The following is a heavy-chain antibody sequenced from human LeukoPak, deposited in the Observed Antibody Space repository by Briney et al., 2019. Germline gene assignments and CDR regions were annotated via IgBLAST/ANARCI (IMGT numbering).Heavy chain of an antibody. CDR2: INHSGST. D-gene: IGHD3-10*01. Sequence: SETLSLTCAVYGGSFSGYYWSWIRQPPGKGLEWIGEINHSGSTNYNPSLKSRVTISVDTSKNQFSLKLSSVTAADTAVHYCARGQVNYYYGSGSYYKDWGQGTLVTVSS. V-gene: IGHV4-34*01. CDR1: GGSFSGYY. J-gene: IGHJ4*02. CDR3: ARGQVNYYYGSGSYYKD.